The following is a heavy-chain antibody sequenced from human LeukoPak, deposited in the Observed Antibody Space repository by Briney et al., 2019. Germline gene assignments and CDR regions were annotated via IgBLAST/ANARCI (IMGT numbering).Heavy chain of an antibody. CDR1: GFTLSSYS. Sequence: GGSLRLSCAASGFTLSSYSMNWVRQAPGKGLEWVSSISSSSSYIYYADSVKGRFTISRDNAKNSPYLQMNSLRAEDTAVYYCAREARYSSSWATYFDYWGQGTLVTVSS. CDR3: AREARYSSSWATYFDY. D-gene: IGHD6-13*01. V-gene: IGHV3-21*01. CDR2: ISSSSSYI. J-gene: IGHJ4*02.